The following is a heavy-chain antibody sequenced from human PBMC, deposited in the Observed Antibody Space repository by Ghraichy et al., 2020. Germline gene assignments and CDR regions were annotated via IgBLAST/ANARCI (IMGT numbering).Heavy chain of an antibody. D-gene: IGHD1-7*01. J-gene: IGHJ3*02. CDR2: ISGSGDPT. Sequence: GGSLRLSCAGPGFIFSRYAMTWVRQAPGKGLEWVSSISGSGDPTNYADSVKGRFTISKDNSENTLYLQMNTLRAEDTAVYYCAGRTSGAYQDAFDIWSQGTMVTVSS. CDR3: AGRTSGAYQDAFDI. V-gene: IGHV3-23*01. CDR1: GFIFSRYA.